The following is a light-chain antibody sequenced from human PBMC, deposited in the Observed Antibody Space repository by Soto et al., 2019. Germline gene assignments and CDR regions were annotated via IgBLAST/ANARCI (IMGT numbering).Light chain of an antibody. Sequence: QSVLTQPASVSGSPGQSITISCTGTSSDVGGYNYVSWYQQHPGKAPQLMIYEVSNRPSGVSNRFSGSKSGNTASLTISGLQAEDEASYYCSSYTSSTTPVVFGGGTKLTVL. CDR3: SSYTSSTTPVV. J-gene: IGLJ2*01. CDR2: EVS. CDR1: SSDVGGYNY. V-gene: IGLV2-14*01.